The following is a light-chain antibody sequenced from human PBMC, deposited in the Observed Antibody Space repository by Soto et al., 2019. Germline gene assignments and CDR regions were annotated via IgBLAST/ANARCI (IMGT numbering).Light chain of an antibody. CDR2: DAS. Sequence: DSQMTQSPSSLSASVLERVTITCRASQTFTRWLAWYQQKPGRAPNLLIYDASSLESGVPSRFSGSGSGTEFTLTISSLQPDDSATHYCEQYNSLPLTFGGGTKV. V-gene: IGKV1-5*01. CDR1: QTFTRW. J-gene: IGKJ4*01. CDR3: EQYNSLPLT.